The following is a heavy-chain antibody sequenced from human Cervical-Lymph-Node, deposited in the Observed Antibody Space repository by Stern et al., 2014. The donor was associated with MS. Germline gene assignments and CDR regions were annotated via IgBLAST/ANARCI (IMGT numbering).Heavy chain of an antibody. V-gene: IGHV3-9*01. CDR2: ISGNSNNI. D-gene: IGHD3-16*02. J-gene: IGHJ4*02. CDR3: AKDISERHYYFDS. CDR1: GFTFDDCA. Sequence: EVQLVESGGGSVQPGRSLRLSCAASGFTFDDCAMHWVRQAPGKGLECVSVISGNSNNIGYADSGRGRFSISRDNAKNSLYLQMSGLRPEDTALYYCAKDISERHYYFDSWGEGTLVTVSS.